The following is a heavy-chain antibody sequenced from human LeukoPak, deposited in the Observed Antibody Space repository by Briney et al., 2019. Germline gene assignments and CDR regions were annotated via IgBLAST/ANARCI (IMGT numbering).Heavy chain of an antibody. CDR3: ARDRVGATTNFDY. V-gene: IGHV3-53*01. CDR2: IYSGGNT. J-gene: IGHJ4*02. CDR1: GFTVSSNY. D-gene: IGHD1-26*01. Sequence: GGSLRLSCAASGFTVSSNYMSWVRQAPGKGLDWVSVIYSGGNTYYADSVKGRFTISRDNSKNTLYLQMNSLRAEDTAVYYCARDRVGATTNFDYWGQGALVTVSS.